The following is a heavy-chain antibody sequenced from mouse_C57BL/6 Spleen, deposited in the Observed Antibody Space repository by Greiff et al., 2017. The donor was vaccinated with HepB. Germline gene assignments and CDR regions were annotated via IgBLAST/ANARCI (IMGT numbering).Heavy chain of an antibody. Sequence: EVQLVESGGGLVKPGGSLKLSCAASGFTFSSYAMSWVRQTPEKRLEWVATISDGGSYTYYPDNVKGRVTISRDNAKNNLYLQMSHLKSEDTAMYYCAREYEDYFDYWGQGTTLTVSS. CDR1: GFTFSSYA. D-gene: IGHD2-14*01. CDR3: AREYEDYFDY. J-gene: IGHJ2*01. CDR2: ISDGGSYT. V-gene: IGHV5-4*01.